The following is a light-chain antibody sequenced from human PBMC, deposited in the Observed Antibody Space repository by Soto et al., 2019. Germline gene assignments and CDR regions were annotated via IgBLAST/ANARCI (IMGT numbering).Light chain of an antibody. J-gene: IGKJ5*01. Sequence: IVMTQYPATRSLSPGERATLSCRASQSVSSNLAWHQQKPGQAPRIPMYDASTRATGISARFSGSVSGTEGTITISSLKSEDGSVYYCQQYHNWTITFGQGTRLEIK. V-gene: IGKV3-15*01. CDR3: QQYHNWTIT. CDR2: DAS. CDR1: QSVSSN.